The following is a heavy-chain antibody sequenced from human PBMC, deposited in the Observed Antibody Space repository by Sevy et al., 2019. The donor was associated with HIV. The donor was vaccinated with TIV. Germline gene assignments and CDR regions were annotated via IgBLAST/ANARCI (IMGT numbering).Heavy chain of an antibody. Sequence: GESLKISCAASGFTFSSYWMHWVRQAPGRGLVWVSRINSDGSSTSYADSVKGRFIISRDNAKNTLYLQMNSRRAEDTAVYYGARGSLTDYWGQGTLVTVSS. V-gene: IGHV3-74*01. CDR1: GFTFSSYW. CDR2: INSDGSST. J-gene: IGHJ4*02. CDR3: ARGSLTDY.